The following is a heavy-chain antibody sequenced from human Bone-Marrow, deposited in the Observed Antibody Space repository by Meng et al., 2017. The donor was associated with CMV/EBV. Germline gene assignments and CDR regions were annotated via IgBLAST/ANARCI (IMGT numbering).Heavy chain of an antibody. J-gene: IGHJ5*02. CDR1: GYTFTTYD. CDR3: ASSSGSNPFDP. Sequence: SVKVSCKASGYTFTTYDINWVRQATGQGLEWMGGIIPIFGTANYAQKFQGRVTITTDESTSTAYMELSSLRSEDTAVYYCASSSGSNPFDPWGQGTLVTVSS. V-gene: IGHV1-69*05. CDR2: IIPIFGTA. D-gene: IGHD1-26*01.